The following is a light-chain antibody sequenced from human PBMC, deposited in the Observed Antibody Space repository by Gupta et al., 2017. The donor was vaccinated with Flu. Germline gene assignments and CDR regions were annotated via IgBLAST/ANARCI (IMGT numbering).Light chain of an antibody. J-gene: IGKJ1*01. V-gene: IGKV2-30*01. CDR2: LVC. CDR1: KGLVYSDGNTY. Sequence: IASRSSKGLVYSDGNTYLHWFQQSPGPSPSRLIYLVCHRGSRVRYRVSGSGSGTDFTLNISRVEAEDVEVYYYMQDAHWDSAFGQGTKLEIK. CDR3: MQDAHWDSA.